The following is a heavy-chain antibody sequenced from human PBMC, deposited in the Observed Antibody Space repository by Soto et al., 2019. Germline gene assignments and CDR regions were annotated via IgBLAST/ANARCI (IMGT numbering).Heavy chain of an antibody. CDR3: ARVEVVVVAATQGPDAFDI. CDR1: GGSISSSNW. V-gene: IGHV4-4*02. J-gene: IGHJ3*02. Sequence: LSLTWSVSGGSISSSNWWSWVRQPPGKGLEWIGEIYHSGSTNYNPSLKSRVTISVDKSKNQFSLKLSSVTAADTAVYYCARVEVVVVAATQGPDAFDIWGQGTMVTVSS. D-gene: IGHD2-15*01. CDR2: IYHSGST.